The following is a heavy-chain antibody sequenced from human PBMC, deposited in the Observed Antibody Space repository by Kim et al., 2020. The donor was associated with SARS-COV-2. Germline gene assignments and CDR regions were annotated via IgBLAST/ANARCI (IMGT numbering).Heavy chain of an antibody. CDR1: GFTFSHSA. J-gene: IGHJ5*02. Sequence: GGSLRLSCAASGFTFSHSALTWVRPAPGKGLEWVSTISGNGDETFYATSVKGRFTISRDNVKNSGFLQMNSLRADDTALYYCTKGGHLSSFGPWGQGTPVTVSS. CDR2: ISGNGDET. V-gene: IGHV3-23*01. CDR3: TKGGHLSSFGP.